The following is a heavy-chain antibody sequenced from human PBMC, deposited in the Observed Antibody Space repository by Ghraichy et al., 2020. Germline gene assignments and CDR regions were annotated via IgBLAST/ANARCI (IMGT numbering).Heavy chain of an antibody. CDR2: ISAYNGNT. CDR1: GYTFTSYG. D-gene: IGHD3-22*01. V-gene: IGHV1-18*01. J-gene: IGHJ3*02. Sequence: ASVKVSCKASGYTFTSYGISWVRQAPGQGLEWMGWISAYNGNTNYAQKLQGRVTMTTDTSTSTAYMELRSLRSDDTAVYYCARDFVYYYDSSGYSNDAFDIWGQGTMVTVSS. CDR3: ARDFVYYYDSSGYSNDAFDI.